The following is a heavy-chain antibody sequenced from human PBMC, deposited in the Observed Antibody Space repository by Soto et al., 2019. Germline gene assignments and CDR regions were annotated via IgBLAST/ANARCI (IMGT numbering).Heavy chain of an antibody. V-gene: IGHV3-7*01. J-gene: IGHJ4*02. CDR3: VKNGRDFDY. CDR1: GFTFSNHW. D-gene: IGHD1-26*01. CDR2: IKQDGSEK. Sequence: EVQLVDSGGGLVQPGGSLRLSCTASGFTFSNHWMSWVRQAPWKGLEWVANIKQDGSEKSYVDSVKGRFTISRDNTKNSLYLQMNSLRAEDTAVYYCVKNGRDFDYWGQGTLVTVSS.